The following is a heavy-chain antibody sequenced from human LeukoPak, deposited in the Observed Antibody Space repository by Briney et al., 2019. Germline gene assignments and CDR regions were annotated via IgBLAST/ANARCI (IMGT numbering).Heavy chain of an antibody. CDR2: INPNSGGT. D-gene: IGHD3-3*01. Sequence: GASVKVSCKASGYTFTGYYMHWVRQAPGQGLEWMGWINPNSGGTNYAQKFQGRVTMTRDTSISTAYMELSRLRSDDTAVYYCARETLELLLPIQPRSYYYYMDVWGKGTTVTVSS. V-gene: IGHV1-2*02. J-gene: IGHJ6*03. CDR3: ARETLELLLPIQPRSYYYYMDV. CDR1: GYTFTGYY.